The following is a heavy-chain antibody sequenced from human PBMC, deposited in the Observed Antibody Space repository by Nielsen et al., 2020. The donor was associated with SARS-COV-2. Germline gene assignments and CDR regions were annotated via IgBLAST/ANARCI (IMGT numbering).Heavy chain of an antibody. CDR1: GNTFSSYT. J-gene: IGHJ4*02. CDR2: IIPIFGSA. Sequence: SVKVSCKASGNTFSSYTISWVRQAPGQGLEWMGGIIPIFGSAYYAQKFQGRVTITADESTTTAYMELSSLRPDDTAVYYCARDGYNSGWFHFFDSWGLGTLVTVSS. D-gene: IGHD6-19*01. V-gene: IGHV1-69*13. CDR3: ARDGYNSGWFHFFDS.